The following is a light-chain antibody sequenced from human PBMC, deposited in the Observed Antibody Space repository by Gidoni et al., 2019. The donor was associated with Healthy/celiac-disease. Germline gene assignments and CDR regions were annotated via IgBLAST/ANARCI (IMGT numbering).Light chain of an antibody. Sequence: ELVMTQSPATLSVSPGERATLSCRASQSVSSNLAWYQQKPGQAPRLLIYDATTRATGIPARFSGSGSGTELTLTISSLQSEDCAVYYCQQYNNWPLWTCGQGTKVEIK. V-gene: IGKV3-15*01. J-gene: IGKJ1*01. CDR2: DAT. CDR1: QSVSSN. CDR3: QQYNNWPLWT.